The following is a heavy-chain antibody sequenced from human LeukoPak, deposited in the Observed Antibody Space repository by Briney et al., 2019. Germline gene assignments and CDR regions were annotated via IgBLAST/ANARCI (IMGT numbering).Heavy chain of an antibody. J-gene: IGHJ4*02. D-gene: IGHD6-19*01. CDR3: ARPYSSGWYGGARDY. Sequence: GESLKISCKGSGYSFTSYWIGWVRQMPGKGREWMGIIYPGDSDTRYSPSFQGQVTISADKSISTAYLQWSSLKASDTAMYYCARPYSSGWYGGARDYWGQGTLVTVSS. CDR1: GYSFTSYW. CDR2: IYPGDSDT. V-gene: IGHV5-51*01.